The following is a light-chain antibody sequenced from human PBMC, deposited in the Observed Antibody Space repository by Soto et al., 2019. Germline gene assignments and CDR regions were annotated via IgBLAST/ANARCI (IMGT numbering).Light chain of an antibody. J-gene: IGKJ3*01. CDR3: QQYNIWPFT. Sequence: EIVMTQSPATLSVSPGERATLSCRASQSVSSNLAWYQQKPGQAPRLLIYDASTRATGIPARFSGSGSETEFTLTISSLQFEDFAVYYCQQYNIWPFTFGPGTKVDVK. CDR1: QSVSSN. CDR2: DAS. V-gene: IGKV3-15*01.